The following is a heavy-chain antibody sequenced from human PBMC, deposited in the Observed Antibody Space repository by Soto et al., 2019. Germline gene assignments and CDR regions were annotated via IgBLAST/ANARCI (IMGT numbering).Heavy chain of an antibody. Sequence: SEALNLSCTGSGYSFTSYWIGWVRQMPGKGLEWMGIIYPGDSDTRYSPSFQGQVTISADKSISTAYLQWSSLKASDTAMYYCARLPAAADTVFDYWGQGTLVTVSS. CDR1: GYSFTSYW. CDR2: IYPGDSDT. J-gene: IGHJ4*02. D-gene: IGHD6-13*01. CDR3: ARLPAAADTVFDY. V-gene: IGHV5-51*01.